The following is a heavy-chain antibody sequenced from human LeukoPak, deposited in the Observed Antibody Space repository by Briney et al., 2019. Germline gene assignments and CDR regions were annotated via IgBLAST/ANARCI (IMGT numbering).Heavy chain of an antibody. J-gene: IGHJ4*02. V-gene: IGHV7-4-1*02. CDR2: INTNTGNP. Sequence: ASVKVSCKASGYTFTSYAMNWVRQAPGQGLEWMGWINTNTGNPTYAQGFTGRFVFSLDASVSTAYLQISSLKAEDTAVYYCARVTMVRGVTPFDYWGQGTLVTVSS. D-gene: IGHD3-10*01. CDR1: GYTFTSYA. CDR3: ARVTMVRGVTPFDY.